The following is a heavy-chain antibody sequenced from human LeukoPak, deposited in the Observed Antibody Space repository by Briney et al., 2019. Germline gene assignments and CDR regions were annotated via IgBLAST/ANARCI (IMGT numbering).Heavy chain of an antibody. CDR1: GFTFSSYS. D-gene: IGHD3-22*01. CDR2: ISSSSSYI. Sequence: PGGSLRLSCAASGFTFSSYSMNWVRQAPGKGLEWVSSISSSSSYIYYADSVKGRFTISRDNAKNSLYLQMNSLRAEDTAVHYCARANSRYYYDSSGYWDAFDIWGQGTMVTVSS. CDR3: ARANSRYYYDSSGYWDAFDI. J-gene: IGHJ3*02. V-gene: IGHV3-21*01.